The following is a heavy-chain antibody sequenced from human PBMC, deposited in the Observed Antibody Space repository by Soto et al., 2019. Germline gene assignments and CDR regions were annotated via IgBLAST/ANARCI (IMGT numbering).Heavy chain of an antibody. Sequence: ASVKVSCKASGYTFTSYYMHWVRQAPGQGLEWMGIINPSGGSTSYAQKFQGRVTMTRDTSTSTVYMELSSLRSEDTAVYYCARSKTQRDLVGATDYWGQGTLVTVSS. D-gene: IGHD1-26*01. CDR1: GYTFTSYY. CDR3: ARSKTQRDLVGATDY. J-gene: IGHJ4*02. V-gene: IGHV1-46*01. CDR2: INPSGGST.